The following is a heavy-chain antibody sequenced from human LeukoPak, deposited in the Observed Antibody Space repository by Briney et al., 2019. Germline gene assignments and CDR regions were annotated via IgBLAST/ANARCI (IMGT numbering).Heavy chain of an antibody. CDR3: ARVVAATDFDY. D-gene: IGHD2-15*01. Sequence: QVQLQESGPGLVKPSQTLSLTCTVSGGPISSGDFYWSLIRQPPGKGLEWIGYIYYSGSTYYNPSLKSRVTISVDTSKNQFSLKLSSVTAADTAVYYCARVVAATDFDYWGQGTLVTVSS. CDR1: GGPISSGDFY. J-gene: IGHJ4*02. V-gene: IGHV4-30-4*01. CDR2: IYYSGST.